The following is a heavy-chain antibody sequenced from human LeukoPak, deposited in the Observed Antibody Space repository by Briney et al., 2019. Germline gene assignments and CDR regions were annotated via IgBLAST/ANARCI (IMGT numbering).Heavy chain of an antibody. Sequence: GGSLRLSCAASGFTFSRYSMNWVRQAPGKGLEWLLYISSSDTIIYSADSVKGRFTISRDNARNSLYLQMNSLRDEDTAAYFCARGRGSGSVNHDLWGQGTMVTVSS. J-gene: IGHJ3*01. CDR3: ARGRGSGSVNHDL. CDR1: GFTFSRYS. CDR2: ISSSDTII. D-gene: IGHD3-10*01. V-gene: IGHV3-48*02.